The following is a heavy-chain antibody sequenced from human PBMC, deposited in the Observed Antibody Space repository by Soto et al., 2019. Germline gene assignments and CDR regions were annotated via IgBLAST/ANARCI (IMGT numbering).Heavy chain of an antibody. Sequence: QVQLVQSGAEVKKPGASVKVCCKASGYTITTYAMHWVRQAPGQRFEWMGWINAGNGNTKYSQKFQGRVTITTDTSASTAYMELSSLRSEDTAVYYCARDPCIIRCPDYWGQGTLVTVSS. CDR3: ARDPCIIRCPDY. D-gene: IGHD2-15*01. CDR2: INAGNGNT. V-gene: IGHV1-3*01. CDR1: GYTITTYA. J-gene: IGHJ4*02.